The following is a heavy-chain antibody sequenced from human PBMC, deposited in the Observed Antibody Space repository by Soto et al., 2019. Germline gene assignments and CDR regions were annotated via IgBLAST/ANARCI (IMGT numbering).Heavy chain of an antibody. CDR1: GFTFSRYG. J-gene: IGHJ3*02. CDR2: ISYDGSNK. V-gene: IGHV3-30*18. Sequence: QVQLVESGGGVVQPGRSLRLSCAASGFTFSRYGMHWVRQAPGKGLEWVAVISYDGSNKYYADSVKGRFNISRDNSKNTRYLQMNSLRAEDTAVYYCAKDWGSYRYTDAFDIWGQGTMVTVSS. CDR3: AKDWGSYRYTDAFDI. D-gene: IGHD3-16*02.